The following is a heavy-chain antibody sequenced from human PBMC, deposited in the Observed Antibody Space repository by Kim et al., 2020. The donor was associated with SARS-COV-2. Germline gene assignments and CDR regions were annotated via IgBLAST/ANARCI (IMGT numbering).Heavy chain of an antibody. J-gene: IGHJ6*02. CDR1: GASFSDST. D-gene: IGHD2-8*02. Sequence: SETLSLTCAVYGASFSDSTWTWIRQPPGKGLEWIGEINHSGSTNLSPSPKSRITISVDTSKSRFSLRLKSMTATDAAVYSWARGRAGVVPSPVLGLGPYSHYYALDVWGRRTPVAVSS. CDR2: INHSGST. V-gene: IGHV4-34*01. CDR3: ARGRAGVVPSPVLGLGPYSHYYALDV.